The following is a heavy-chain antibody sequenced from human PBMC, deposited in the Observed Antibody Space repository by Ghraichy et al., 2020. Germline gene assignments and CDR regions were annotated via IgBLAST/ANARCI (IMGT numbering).Heavy chain of an antibody. CDR1: GFTFSRYW. Sequence: LSLTCAASGFTFSRYWMSWVRQAPGKGLEWVANIKQDGSEKYYVDSVKGRFTISRDNAKNSLYLQMNSLRAEDTAVYYCARDGYYGSGTDYWGQGTLVTVSS. CDR2: IKQDGSEK. D-gene: IGHD3-10*01. J-gene: IGHJ4*02. V-gene: IGHV3-7*03. CDR3: ARDGYYGSGTDY.